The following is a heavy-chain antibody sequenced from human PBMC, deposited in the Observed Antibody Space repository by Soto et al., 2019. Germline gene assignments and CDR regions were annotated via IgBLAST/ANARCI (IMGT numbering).Heavy chain of an antibody. Sequence: QVQLVQSGAEVKKPGSSVKVSCKASGGTFSSYTISWVRQAPGQGLEWMGRIIPILGIANYAQKFQGRVTITADKSTSTAYMEVSSLRSGDTAVYYCARGDCSSTRCYFGGDFASGMDVWGQGTTVTVSS. J-gene: IGHJ6*02. CDR3: ARGDCSSTRCYFGGDFASGMDV. V-gene: IGHV1-69*02. D-gene: IGHD2-2*01. CDR2: IIPILGIA. CDR1: GGTFSSYT.